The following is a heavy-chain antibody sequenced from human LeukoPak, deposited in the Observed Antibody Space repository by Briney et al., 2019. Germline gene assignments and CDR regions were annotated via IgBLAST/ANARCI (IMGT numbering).Heavy chain of an antibody. CDR2: IYHSGST. J-gene: IGHJ4*02. D-gene: IGHD3-16*01. V-gene: IGHV4-30-2*01. CDR1: GGSISSGGYY. CDR3: ARGLMITSGGVKYDK. Sequence: SETLSLTCTVSGGSISSGGYYWSWIRQPPGKGLEWIGYIYHSGSTYYNPSLKSRVTISVDTSKNQFSLKLSSVTAADTAVYYCARGLMITSGGVKYDKWGQGTLVTVSS.